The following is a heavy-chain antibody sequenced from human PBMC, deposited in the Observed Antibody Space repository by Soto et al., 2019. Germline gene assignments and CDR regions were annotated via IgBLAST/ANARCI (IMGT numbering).Heavy chain of an antibody. J-gene: IGHJ4*02. CDR2: VFSSVSA. D-gene: IGHD2-21*02. Sequence: AETLSLTCLVSGVSVSSYTWSLVRQPANKGLEWIGRVFSSVSATYSPYLKSRVRISMDTPENRISLKLDSVTAADADVYYCTRHGMTTGDTWGPGILVTVSS. V-gene: IGHV4-4*07. CDR3: TRHGMTTGDT. CDR1: GVSVSSYT.